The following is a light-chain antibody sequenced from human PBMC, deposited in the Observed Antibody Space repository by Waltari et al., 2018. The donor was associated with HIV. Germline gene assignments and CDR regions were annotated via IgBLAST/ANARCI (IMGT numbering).Light chain of an antibody. J-gene: IGLJ2*01. CDR1: NSNIGSNP. V-gene: IGLV1-44*01. CDR3: AAWDDSLSGFVV. CDR2: GNH. Sequence: QSVLTQPPSASGRPGQRVTISCSGSNSNIGSNPVKWYRHLLGSAPKLLIYGNHERPSVVPDRVSGSKSGTSASLIISGLQSEDEADYYCAAWDDSLSGFVVFGGGTKLTVL.